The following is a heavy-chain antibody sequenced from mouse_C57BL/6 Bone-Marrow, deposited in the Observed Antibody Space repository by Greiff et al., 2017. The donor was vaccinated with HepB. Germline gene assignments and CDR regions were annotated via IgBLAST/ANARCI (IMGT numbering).Heavy chain of an antibody. CDR2: ISSGSSTI. J-gene: IGHJ4*01. D-gene: IGHD2-5*01. CDR3: ARLDYSNYYAMDY. Sequence: EVKLLESGGGLVKPGGSLKLSCAASGFTFSDYGMHWVRQAPEKGLEWVAYISSGSSTIYYADTVKGRFTISRDNAKNTLFLQMTSLRSEDTAMYYCARLDYSNYYAMDYWGQGTSVTVSS. CDR1: GFTFSDYG. V-gene: IGHV5-17*01.